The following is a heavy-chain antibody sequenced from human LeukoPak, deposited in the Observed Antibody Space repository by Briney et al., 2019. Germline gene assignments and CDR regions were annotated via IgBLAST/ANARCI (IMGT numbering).Heavy chain of an antibody. Sequence: RTSETLSLTCAVYGGSFSGYYWSWIRQPPGKGLEWIGEINHSVSTNYNPSLKSRVTISVDTSKNQFSLKLSSVTAADTAVYYCARGQLRPKYYYYYGMDVWGQGTTVTVSS. CDR3: ARGQLRPKYYYYYGMDV. V-gene: IGHV4-34*01. CDR1: GGSFSGYY. CDR2: INHSVST. J-gene: IGHJ6*02. D-gene: IGHD5-18*01.